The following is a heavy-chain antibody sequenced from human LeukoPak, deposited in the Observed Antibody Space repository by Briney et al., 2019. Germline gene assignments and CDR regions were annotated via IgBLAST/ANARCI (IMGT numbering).Heavy chain of an antibody. CDR3: ARGRGPYYYMDV. CDR1: GASISTPNW. CDR2: IYHSGST. V-gene: IGHV4-4*02. Sequence: PSETLSLTCAVSGASISTPNWWSWVRQPPGKGLEWIGEIYHSGSTNYNPSLKSRVTISVDTSKNQFSLKLSSVTAADTAVYYCARGRGPYYYMDVWGKGTTVTVSS. J-gene: IGHJ6*03.